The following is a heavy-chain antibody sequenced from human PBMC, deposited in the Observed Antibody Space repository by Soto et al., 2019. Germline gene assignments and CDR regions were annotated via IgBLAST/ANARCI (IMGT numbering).Heavy chain of an antibody. Sequence: PGGSLRLSCAASGFTFSSYAMSWVRQAPGKGLEWVSAISGSGGSTYYADSVKGRFTISRDNSKNTLCLQMNSLRTEDTAVYYCIRGHYCDSTGYFDQDNFDIWGQGTMVTVSS. D-gene: IGHD3-22*01. CDR3: IRGHYCDSTGYFDQDNFDI. CDR2: ISGSGGST. CDR1: GFTFSSYA. V-gene: IGHV3-23*01. J-gene: IGHJ3*02.